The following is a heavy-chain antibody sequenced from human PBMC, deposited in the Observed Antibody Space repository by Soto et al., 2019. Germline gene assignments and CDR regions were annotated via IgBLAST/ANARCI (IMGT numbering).Heavy chain of an antibody. V-gene: IGHV1-18*01. CDR3: ASGLGYCSSTSCYGMYYYYGMDV. Sequence: ASVKVSCKASGYTFTSYGISWVRQAPGQGLEWMGWISAYNGNTNYAQKLQGRVTMTTDTSTSTAYIELRSLRSDDTAVYYCASGLGYCSSTSCYGMYYYYGMDVWGQ. CDR2: ISAYNGNT. J-gene: IGHJ6*02. D-gene: IGHD2-2*01. CDR1: GYTFTSYG.